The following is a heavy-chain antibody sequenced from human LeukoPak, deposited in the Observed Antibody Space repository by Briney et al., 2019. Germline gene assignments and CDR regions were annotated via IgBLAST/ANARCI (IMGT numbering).Heavy chain of an antibody. CDR2: INPNSGGT. Sequence: VASVKVSCKASGYTFTGYYMHWVRQAPGQGLEWMGWINPNSGGTNYAQKFQGRVTVTRDTSTSTVYMELSSLRSDDTAVYYCARIPEMATIKGLGYWGQGTLVTVSS. CDR3: ARIPEMATIKGLGY. CDR1: GYTFTGYY. J-gene: IGHJ4*02. D-gene: IGHD5-24*01. V-gene: IGHV1-2*02.